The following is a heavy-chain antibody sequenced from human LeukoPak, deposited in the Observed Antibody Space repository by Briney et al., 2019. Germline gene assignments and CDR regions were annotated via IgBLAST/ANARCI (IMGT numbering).Heavy chain of an antibody. CDR2: INPNSGGT. CDR1: GYTFTDYY. V-gene: IGHV1-2*02. D-gene: IGHD6-13*01. CDR3: ARDWGYSSTWYFFDH. Sequence: ASVKVSCKASGYTFTDYYMRWVRQAPGQGLEWMGWINPNSGGTNYAQKFQGRVTMTRDTSISTAYMELSRLRSDDTAVYYCARDWGYSSTWYFFDHWGQGTLVTVSS. J-gene: IGHJ4*02.